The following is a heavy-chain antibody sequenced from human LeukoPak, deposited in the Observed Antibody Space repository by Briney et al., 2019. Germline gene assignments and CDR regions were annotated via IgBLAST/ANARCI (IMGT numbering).Heavy chain of an antibody. CDR1: GFSFRKYW. Sequence: PGGSLRLSCAASGFSFRKYWXXXXXXXXXXXXXXVAXIQQDXSETYYVDSVKXRXXXSRDNAXNSLYLQMNSLRADDTAVYYCATSGGSGWSRDINWFDPWGQGTLVTVSS. D-gene: IGHD6-19*01. J-gene: IGHJ5*02. V-gene: IGHV3-7*01. CDR3: ATSGGSGWSRDINWFDP. CDR2: IQQDXSET.